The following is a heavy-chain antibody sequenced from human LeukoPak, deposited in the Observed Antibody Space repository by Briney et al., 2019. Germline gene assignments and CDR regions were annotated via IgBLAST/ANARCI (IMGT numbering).Heavy chain of an antibody. CDR3: AREPTSGREPTSGRPLDY. Sequence: SETLSLTCTVSGGSISGYFWSWIRQPAGKGLEWIGRIYSSGSNNYNPSLKSRVTMSLDTSKNHLSLNLSSVTAADTAVYYCAREPTSGREPTSGRPLDYWGQGTLVTVPS. V-gene: IGHV4-4*07. CDR2: IYSSGSN. CDR1: GGSISGYF. J-gene: IGHJ4*02. D-gene: IGHD5-12*01.